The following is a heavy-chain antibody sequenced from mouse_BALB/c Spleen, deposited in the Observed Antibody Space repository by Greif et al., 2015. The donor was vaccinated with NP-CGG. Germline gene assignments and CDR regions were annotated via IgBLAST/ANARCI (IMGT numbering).Heavy chain of an antibody. Sequence: EVMLVESGGGLVKPGGSLKLSCAASGFTLSDYYMYWVRQTPEERLEWVATISDGGSYTYYPDSVKGRFTISRDNAKNNLYLQMSSLKSEDTAMYYCARDGGDYDAMDYWGQGTSVTVSS. CDR1: GFTLSDYY. CDR3: ARDGGDYDAMDY. V-gene: IGHV5-4*02. J-gene: IGHJ4*01. CDR2: ISDGGSYT.